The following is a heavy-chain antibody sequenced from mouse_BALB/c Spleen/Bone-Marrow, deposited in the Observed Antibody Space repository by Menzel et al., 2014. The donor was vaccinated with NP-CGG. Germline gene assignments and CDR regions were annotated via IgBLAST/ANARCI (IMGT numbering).Heavy chain of an antibody. CDR1: GFAFSGYD. Sequence: QVQQSGGSLVMPGWSLPLSCSAFGFAFSGYDMPCSSQTPGNRLEGFAYIPNGGINTYYPDSVKGRFTISRDNAKNTLSLQMNSLKSEDTAMYYCARQRGYAYAMDYRGQGTPGTASS. D-gene: IGHD2-2*01. CDR3: ARQRGYAYAMDY. J-gene: IGHJ4*01. CDR2: IPNGGINT. V-gene: IGHV5-12-1*01.